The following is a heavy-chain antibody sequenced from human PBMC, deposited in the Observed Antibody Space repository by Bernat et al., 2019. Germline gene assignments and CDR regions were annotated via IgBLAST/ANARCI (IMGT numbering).Heavy chain of an antibody. J-gene: IGHJ6*03. Sequence: QVRLQESGPGLVKPSETLSLTCAVSGYPISSGYYWGWIRQPPGKGLEWIASIFHSGPIYYNPSLKIRVTISVDTSKNQFSLKLTSVTAADTAVYYCAVYYGSGNYYAHYYYMDVWGKGTTVTVSS. CDR3: AVYYGSGNYYAHYYYMDV. CDR1: GYPISSGYY. D-gene: IGHD3-10*01. CDR2: IFHSGPI. V-gene: IGHV4-38-2*01.